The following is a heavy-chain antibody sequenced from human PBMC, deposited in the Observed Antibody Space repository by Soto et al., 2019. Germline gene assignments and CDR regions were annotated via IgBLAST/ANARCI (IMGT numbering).Heavy chain of an antibody. CDR1: GFTFSDYY. V-gene: IGHV3-11*04. CDR2: ISSSGSTI. Sequence: PGGSLRLSCAASGFTFSDYYMSWIRQAPGKGLEWVSYISSSGSTIYYADSVKGRFTISRDNAKNSLYLQMNSLRAEDTAVYYYAREKRARQGRRGGPPPITPPHAFDSWGQGTMVTVSS. D-gene: IGHD2-15*01. J-gene: IGHJ3*02. CDR3: AREKRARQGRRGGPPPITPPHAFDS.